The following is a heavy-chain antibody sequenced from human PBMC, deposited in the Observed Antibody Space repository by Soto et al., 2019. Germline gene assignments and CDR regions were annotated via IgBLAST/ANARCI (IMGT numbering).Heavy chain of an antibody. Sequence: ASVKVSCKASGYTFTSYGISWVRQSPGQGLEWMAWINPYNGNTKYAEKFLGRVTVTTDTSTATAYMEVRSLTSDDTAVFYCARVGVGLAAPRVWPYWGQGTPVTVSS. J-gene: IGHJ4*02. D-gene: IGHD6-13*01. CDR3: ARVGVGLAAPRVWPY. CDR2: INPYNGNT. V-gene: IGHV1-18*01. CDR1: GYTFTSYG.